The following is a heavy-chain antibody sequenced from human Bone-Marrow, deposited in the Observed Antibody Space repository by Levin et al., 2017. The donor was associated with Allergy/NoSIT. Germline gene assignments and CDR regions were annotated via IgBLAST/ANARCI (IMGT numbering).Heavy chain of an antibody. CDR1: GYPFTSYD. CDR3: ARARQQLVPPGYYYYGMDV. J-gene: IGHJ6*02. V-gene: IGHV1-8*01. CDR2: MNPNSGNT. D-gene: IGHD6-13*01. Sequence: TCKASGYPFTSYDINWVRQATGQGLEWMGWMNPNSGNTGYAQKFQGRVTMTRNTSISTAYMELSSLRSEDTAVYYCARARQQLVPPGYYYYGMDVWGQGTTVTVSS.